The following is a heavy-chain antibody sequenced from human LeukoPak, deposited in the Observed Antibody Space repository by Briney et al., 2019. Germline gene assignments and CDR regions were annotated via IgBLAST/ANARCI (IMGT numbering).Heavy chain of an antibody. V-gene: IGHV3-30-3*01. CDR1: GFTFSSYA. D-gene: IGHD3-9*01. Sequence: PGGSLRLSCAASGFTFSSYAMHWVRQAPGKGLEWAAVIPYDGSNKYYADSVKGRFTISRDNSKNTLYLQMNSLRAEDTAVYYCARGMDGGYFAAGFDPWGQGTLVTVSS. CDR2: IPYDGSNK. J-gene: IGHJ5*02. CDR3: ARGMDGGYFAAGFDP.